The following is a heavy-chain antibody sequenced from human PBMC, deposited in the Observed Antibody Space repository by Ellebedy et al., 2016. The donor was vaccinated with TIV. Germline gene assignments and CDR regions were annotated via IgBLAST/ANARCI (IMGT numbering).Heavy chain of an antibody. D-gene: IGHD2-8*01. CDR3: ARSLGYCTNGVCYTTSYYYYGMDV. CDR1: GGTFSSYA. V-gene: IGHV1-69*04. J-gene: IGHJ6*02. CDR2: IIPILGIA. Sequence: AASVKVSCKASGGTFSSYAISWVRQAPGQGLEWMGRIIPILGIANYAQKFQGRVTITADKSTSTAYMELSSLRSEDTAVYYCARSLGYCTNGVCYTTSYYYYGMDVWGQGTTVTVSS.